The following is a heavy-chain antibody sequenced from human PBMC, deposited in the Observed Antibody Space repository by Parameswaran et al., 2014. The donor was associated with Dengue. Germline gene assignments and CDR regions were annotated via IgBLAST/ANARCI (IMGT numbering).Heavy chain of an antibody. Sequence: VRQAPGKALEWLALIYWNDDKRYSPSLKSRLTITKDTSKNQVVLTMTNMDPVDTATYYCAHRRGTIFGVVYYFDYWGQGTLVTVSS. J-gene: IGHJ4*02. V-gene: IGHV2-5*01. CDR3: AHRRGTIFGVVYYFDY. CDR2: IYWNDDK. D-gene: IGHD3-3*01.